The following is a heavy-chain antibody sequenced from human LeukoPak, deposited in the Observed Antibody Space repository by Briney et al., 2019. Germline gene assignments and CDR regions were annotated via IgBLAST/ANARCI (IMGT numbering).Heavy chain of an antibody. CDR2: ISYYGT. CDR3: ANRYFSEY. Sequence: SLRLSCAVDGFTFSDFAINWDRQAAGKGLEWVSTISYYGTYYADSVKGRFIISRDDSKSMLYLQMNSLRAADTAIYFCANRYFSEYWGQGILVTVSS. V-gene: IGHV3-23*01. CDR1: GFTFSDFA. J-gene: IGHJ4*02.